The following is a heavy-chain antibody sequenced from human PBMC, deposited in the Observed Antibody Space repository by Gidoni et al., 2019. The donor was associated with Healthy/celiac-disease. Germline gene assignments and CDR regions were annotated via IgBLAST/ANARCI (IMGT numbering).Heavy chain of an antibody. CDR1: GGSFSGYY. D-gene: IGHD6-6*01. Sequence: QVQLQQWGAGLLKPSETLSLTCAVYGGSFSGYYWSWNRQPPGKGLEWMWEINHSGSTNYNPSLKSRVTISVDTSKNQFSLKLSSVTAADTAVYYCARGRAWAAPRAFDIWGQGTMVTVSS. V-gene: IGHV4-34*01. CDR2: INHSGST. J-gene: IGHJ3*02. CDR3: ARGRAWAAPRAFDI.